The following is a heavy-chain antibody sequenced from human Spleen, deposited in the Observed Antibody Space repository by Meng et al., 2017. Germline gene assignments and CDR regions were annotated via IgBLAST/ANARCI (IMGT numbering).Heavy chain of an antibody. J-gene: IGHJ6*02. V-gene: IGHV2-5*02. Sequence: SGPTLVKPTQTLTLTCTFSGFSLSTSGVGVGWIRQPPGRALEWLALISWDDDKRYSPSLKSRLTITKDTSKNQVVLSMTNINPVNTATYFRAHRHQDYVWGNYRYRILDYNGMDVWGQGTTVTVSS. CDR1: GFSLSTSGVG. CDR2: ISWDDDK. D-gene: IGHD3-16*02. CDR3: AHRHQDYVWGNYRYRILDYNGMDV.